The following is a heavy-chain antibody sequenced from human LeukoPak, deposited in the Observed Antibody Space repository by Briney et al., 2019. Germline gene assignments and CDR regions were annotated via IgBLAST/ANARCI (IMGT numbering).Heavy chain of an antibody. CDR2: INPMSDTA. CDR1: GGTFNSYA. CDR3: AREDDTGKYMGDDAFDI. J-gene: IGHJ3*02. V-gene: IGHV1-69*06. D-gene: IGHD3-16*01. Sequence: GASVKVSCKASGGTFNSYAISWVRRAPGQGLEWMGGINPMSDTANYPQKFRGRLTITADIPTSTVYMELSSLRSEDTAVYYCAREDDTGKYMGDDAFDIWGQGTMVTVSS.